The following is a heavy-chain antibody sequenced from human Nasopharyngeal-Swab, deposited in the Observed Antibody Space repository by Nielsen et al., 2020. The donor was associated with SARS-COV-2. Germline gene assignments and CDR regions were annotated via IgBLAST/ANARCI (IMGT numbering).Heavy chain of an antibody. CDR2: ISGSGGST. J-gene: IGHJ4*03. V-gene: IGHV3-23*01. D-gene: IGHD2-21*02. CDR1: GFTFSNYA. CDR3: AKLPDLVVTNDD. Sequence: GESLKISCAASGFTFSNYAMTWVRQAPGKGLEWVPAISGSGGSTYYADSVKGRFTISRDNSKNTLFLQMNSLRAEDTAIYYCAKLPDLVVTNDDWGQGSLVTVSS.